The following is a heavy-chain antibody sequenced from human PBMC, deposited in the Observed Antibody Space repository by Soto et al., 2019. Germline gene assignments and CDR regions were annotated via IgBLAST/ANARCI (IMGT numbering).Heavy chain of an antibody. D-gene: IGHD6-13*01. CDR1: GGSISSYY. J-gene: IGHJ5*02. CDR3: AGDMYSSSPTPLDP. V-gene: IGHV4-59*01. CDR2: IYYSGST. Sequence: SETLSLTCTVSGGSISSYYWSWIRQPPGKGLEWIGYIYYSGSTNYNPSLKSRVTISVDTSKNQFSLKLSSVTAADTAMYYCAGDMYSSSPTPLDPWGQGTLVTVSS.